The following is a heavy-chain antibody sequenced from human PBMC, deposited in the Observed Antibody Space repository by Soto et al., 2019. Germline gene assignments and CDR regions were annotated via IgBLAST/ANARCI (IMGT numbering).Heavy chain of an antibody. CDR1: GGSFSGYY. CDR3: ARVNYYDSSGSTQPLGY. Sequence: PSETLSLTCAVYGGSFSGYYWSWIRQPPGKGLEWIGEINHSGSTNYNPSLKSRVTISVDTSKNQFSLKLSSVTAADTAVYYCARVNYYDSSGSTQPLGYWGQRTLVTVSS. J-gene: IGHJ4*02. V-gene: IGHV4-34*01. D-gene: IGHD3-22*01. CDR2: INHSGST.